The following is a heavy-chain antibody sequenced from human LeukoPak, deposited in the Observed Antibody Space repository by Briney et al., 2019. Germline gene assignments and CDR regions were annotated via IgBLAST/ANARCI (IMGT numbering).Heavy chain of an antibody. CDR2: INPNSGGT. Sequence: ASVKVSCKASGYTFTGYYMHWVRQAPGQGLEWMGWINPNSGGTNYAQKFQGRVTMTRYTSISTAYMELSRLRSDDTAVYYCARGYSGYDFPLDYWGQGTLVTVSS. CDR1: GYTFTGYY. CDR3: ARGYSGYDFPLDY. V-gene: IGHV1-2*02. J-gene: IGHJ4*02. D-gene: IGHD5-12*01.